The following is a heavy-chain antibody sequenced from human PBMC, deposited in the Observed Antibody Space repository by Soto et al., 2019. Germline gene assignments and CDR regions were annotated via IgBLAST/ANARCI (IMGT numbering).Heavy chain of an antibody. D-gene: IGHD5-12*01. V-gene: IGHV1-69*13. CDR1: GGTFSSYA. CDR3: ARTGIVATINYFDY. Sequence: SVKVSCKASGGTFSSYAISWVRQAPGQGLEWMGGIIPIFGTANYAQKFQGGVTITADESTSTAYMELSSLRSEDTAVYYCARTGIVATINYFDYWGQGTLVTVSS. CDR2: IIPIFGTA. J-gene: IGHJ4*02.